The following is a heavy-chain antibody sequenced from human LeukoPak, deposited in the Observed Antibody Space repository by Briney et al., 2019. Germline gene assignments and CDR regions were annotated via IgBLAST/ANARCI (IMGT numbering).Heavy chain of an antibody. CDR1: GGSISSSSYY. CDR2: IYSSGST. CDR3: ARQLGYCSSTSCYADKVDY. V-gene: IGHV4-39*01. D-gene: IGHD2-2*01. Sequence: SETLSLTCTVSGGSISSSSYYWGWIRQPPGKGLEWIGRIYSSGSTYYNPSLKSRVTISVDTSKNQFSLKLSSVTAADTAVYYCARQLGYCSSTSCYADKVDYWGQGTLVTVSS. J-gene: IGHJ4*02.